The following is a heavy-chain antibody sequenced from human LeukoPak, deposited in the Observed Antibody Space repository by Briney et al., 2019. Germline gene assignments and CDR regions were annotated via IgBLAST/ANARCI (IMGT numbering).Heavy chain of an antibody. V-gene: IGHV1-69*04. CDR3: AEDSRLDH. CDR2: IIPILGIA. Sequence: SVKVSCKASGGTFSSYAISWVRQVPGQGLEWMGRIIPILGIANYAQKFQGRVTITADKSTSTAYMELSSLRSEDTAVYYCAEDSRLDHWGQGTLVTVSS. J-gene: IGHJ4*02. CDR1: GGTFSSYA.